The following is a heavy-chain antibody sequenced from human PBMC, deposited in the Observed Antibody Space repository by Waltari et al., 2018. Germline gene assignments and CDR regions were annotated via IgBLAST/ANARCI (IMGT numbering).Heavy chain of an antibody. CDR1: GGSISSGSYY. CDR2: IYTSGGT. V-gene: IGHV4-61*02. Sequence: QVQLQESGPGLVKPSQTLSLTCTVSGGSISSGSYYWSWIRQPAGKGLEWIGRIYTSGGTNYNPSLKSRVTISVDTSKDQFSLKLSSVTAADTAVYYCAREWIQLWKRGWFDPWGQGTLVTVSS. CDR3: AREWIQLWKRGWFDP. J-gene: IGHJ5*02. D-gene: IGHD5-18*01.